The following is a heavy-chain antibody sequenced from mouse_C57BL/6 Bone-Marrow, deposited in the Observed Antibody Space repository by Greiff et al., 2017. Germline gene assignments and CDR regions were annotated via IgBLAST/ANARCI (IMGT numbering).Heavy chain of an antibody. D-gene: IGHD2-4*01. J-gene: IGHJ3*01. CDR3: VRGGDYDAY. V-gene: IGHV10-1*01. CDR1: GFSFNTYA. CDR2: IRSKSNNYAT. Sequence: DVKLVESGGGLVQPKGSLKLSCAASGFSFNTYAMNWVRQAPGKGLEWVARIRSKSNNYATYYADSVKDRFTISRDDSESMLYLQMNNLKTEDTAMYYCVRGGDYDAYWGQGTLVTVSA.